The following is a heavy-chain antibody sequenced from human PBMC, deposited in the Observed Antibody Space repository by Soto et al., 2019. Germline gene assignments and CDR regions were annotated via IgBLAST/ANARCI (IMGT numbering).Heavy chain of an antibody. D-gene: IGHD3-9*01. V-gene: IGHV3-7*01. CDR2: IKQDGSEK. CDR3: ARASSYYDILTGYSPGVFDI. J-gene: IGHJ3*02. Sequence: GGSLRLSCAASGFTFSSYWMSWVRQAPGKGLEWVANIKQDGSEKYYVDSVKGRFTISRDNAKNSLYLQMNSLRAEDTAVYYCARASSYYDILTGYSPGVFDIWGQGTMVTVSS. CDR1: GFTFSSYW.